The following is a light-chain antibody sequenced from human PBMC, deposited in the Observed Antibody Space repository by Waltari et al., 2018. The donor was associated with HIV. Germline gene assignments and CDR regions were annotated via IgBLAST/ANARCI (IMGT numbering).Light chain of an antibody. CDR1: NIRGKS. CDR3: QVWDSSSDAYV. CDR2: YDS. Sequence: SYVLAQPPSVSVAPGKTARITCGGNNIRGKSVHWYQQKPGHAPVVVIYYDSDRPSGIPERFSGSNSGNTATLTISRVEAGDEADYYCQVWDSSSDAYVFGTGTKVTVL. V-gene: IGLV3-21*04. J-gene: IGLJ1*01.